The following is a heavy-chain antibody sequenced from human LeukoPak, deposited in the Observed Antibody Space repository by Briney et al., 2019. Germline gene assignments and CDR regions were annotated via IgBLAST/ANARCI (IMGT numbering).Heavy chain of an antibody. Sequence: PSETLSLTCTVSGGSISSGDYYWRWIRQPPGKGLEWIGYIYHSGSTYYNPSLKSRVTISVDRSKNQFSLKLSSVTAADTAVYYCAREKGRVDPWGQGTLVTVSS. J-gene: IGHJ5*02. CDR1: GGSISSGDYY. CDR2: IYHSGST. CDR3: AREKGRVDP. V-gene: IGHV4-30-4*08.